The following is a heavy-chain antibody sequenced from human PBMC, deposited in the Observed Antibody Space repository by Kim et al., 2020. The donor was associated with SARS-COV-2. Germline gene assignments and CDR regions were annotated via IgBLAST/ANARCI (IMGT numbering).Heavy chain of an antibody. D-gene: IGHD3-10*01. J-gene: IGHJ3*02. CDR2: ITTSGNTV. CDR3: SRETPGIRGVACDI. Sequence: GGSLRLSCEASEFTLSSYEMNWVRQAPGKGLEWVSYITTSGNTVHYADSERGRFTVSRDNAKNSLYLQMNSLKAEDTDVYYCSRETPGIRGVACDIWGQRTIVTVSS. V-gene: IGHV3-48*03. CDR1: EFTLSSYE.